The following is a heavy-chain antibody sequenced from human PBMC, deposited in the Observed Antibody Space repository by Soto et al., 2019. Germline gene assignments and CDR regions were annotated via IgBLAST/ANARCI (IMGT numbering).Heavy chain of an antibody. CDR1: GGSISSYY. CDR3: ARDLGYCSSTSCYRGRSGARASGMDV. D-gene: IGHD2-2*01. V-gene: IGHV4-59*01. Sequence: LSETLSLTCTVSGGSISSYYWSWIRQPPGKGLEWIGYIYYSGSTNYNPSLKSRVTISVDTSKNQFSLKLSSVTAADTAVYYCARDLGYCSSTSCYRGRSGARASGMDVWGQGTTVTVYS. J-gene: IGHJ6*02. CDR2: IYYSGST.